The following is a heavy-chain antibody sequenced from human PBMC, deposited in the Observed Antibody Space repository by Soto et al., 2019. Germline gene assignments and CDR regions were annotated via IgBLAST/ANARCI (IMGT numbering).Heavy chain of an antibody. D-gene: IGHD6-13*01. V-gene: IGHV3-23*01. J-gene: IGHJ4*02. CDR1: GFTFTDYA. Sequence: LRLSCAASGFTFTDYALSWVRQAPGKGLEWVATISGIGGSTYLADSVKGRLSISRDNSKNTVSLLMNSLRAEDTAVYFCARGSSGYISSWYYFDYWGLGTPVTVSS. CDR3: ARGSSGYISSWYYFDY. CDR2: ISGIGGST.